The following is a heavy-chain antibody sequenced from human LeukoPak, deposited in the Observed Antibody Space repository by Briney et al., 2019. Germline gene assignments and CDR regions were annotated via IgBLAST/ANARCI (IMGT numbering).Heavy chain of an antibody. CDR3: ASVRCSGGTCYLLDY. CDR2: IYHSGNT. CDR1: GGSITSGDYY. J-gene: IGHJ4*02. V-gene: IGHV4-30-4*01. Sequence: SETLSLTCTVSGGSITSGDYYWSWIRQPPGKGLEWIGYIYHSGNTYHNPSLKSRVTISVDTSMSQFSLKLSSVTAADTAIYYCASVRCSGGTCYLLDYWGQGTLVTASS. D-gene: IGHD2-15*01.